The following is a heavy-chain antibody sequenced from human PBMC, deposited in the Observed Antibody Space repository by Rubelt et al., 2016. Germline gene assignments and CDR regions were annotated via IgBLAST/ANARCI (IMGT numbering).Heavy chain of an antibody. D-gene: IGHD2-15*01. V-gene: IGHV3-23*04. CDR2: ISGSGGST. CDR3: AKDLGYCSGGSCYSNWFDP. CDR1: GFTFSSYA. Sequence: EVQLVESGGGLVQPGGSLRLSCAASGFTFSSYAMSWVRQAPGKGLEWVSAISGSGGSTYYADSVKGRFTISRDNSKNTLYLQMNSLRAEDTAVDYCAKDLGYCSGGSCYSNWFDPWGQGTLVTVSS. J-gene: IGHJ5*02.